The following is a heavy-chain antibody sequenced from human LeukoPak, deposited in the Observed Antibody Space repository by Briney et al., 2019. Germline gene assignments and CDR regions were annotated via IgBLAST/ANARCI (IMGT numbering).Heavy chain of an antibody. CDR1: GYSISSGYY. CDR3: AAGSDY. D-gene: IGHD6-13*01. V-gene: IGHV4-38-2*02. Sequence: SETLSLTCTVSGYSISSGYYWGWIRQPPGKGLEWIGSIYHSGSTYHNPSLKSRVTISVDTSKNQFSLKLSSVTAAYTAVYYCAAGSDYWGQGTLVTVSS. CDR2: IYHSGST. J-gene: IGHJ4*02.